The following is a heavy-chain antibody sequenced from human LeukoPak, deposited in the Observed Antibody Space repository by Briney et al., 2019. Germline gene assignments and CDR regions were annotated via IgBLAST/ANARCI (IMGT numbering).Heavy chain of an antibody. D-gene: IGHD2-15*01. CDR2: ISAYNGNT. V-gene: IGHV1-18*01. CDR3: ARDADCSGGSCYLY. J-gene: IGHJ4*02. CDR1: GYTYTSYG. Sequence: ASVKVSCKASGYTYTSYGISWVRQAPGQGLEWMGWISAYNGNTNYAQKLQGRVTMTTDTSTSTAYMELRSLRSDDTAVYYCARDADCSGGSCYLYWGQGTLVTVSS.